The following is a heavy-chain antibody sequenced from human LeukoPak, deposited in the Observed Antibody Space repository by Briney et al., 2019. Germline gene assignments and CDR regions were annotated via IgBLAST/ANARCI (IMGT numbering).Heavy chain of an antibody. V-gene: IGHV3-23*01. CDR2: ISGSGGST. CDR1: GFTFSSYW. D-gene: IGHD6-19*01. Sequence: PGGSLRLSCAASGFTFSSYWMSWVRQAPGKGLEWVSAISGSGGSTYYADSVKGRFTISRDNSKNTLYLQMNSLRAEDTAVYYCAKVYVAVAGRRGGYYFDYWGQGTLVTVSS. J-gene: IGHJ4*02. CDR3: AKVYVAVAGRRGGYYFDY.